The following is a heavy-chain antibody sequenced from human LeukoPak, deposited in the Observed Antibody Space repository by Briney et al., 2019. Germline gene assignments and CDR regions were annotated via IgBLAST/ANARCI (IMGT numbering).Heavy chain of an antibody. CDR2: FSSSSSYM. Sequence: GGSLSLSCAASGFTFSTHNMNWVRQAPGKGLEWVSSFSSSSSYMYYADSVKGRSTISRDNAKKSLYLQMNSLRVDDTAVYYCANRPTDCGGGTCSSDYWGQGTLVTVSS. V-gene: IGHV3-21*01. J-gene: IGHJ4*02. CDR3: ANRPTDCGGGTCSSDY. D-gene: IGHD2-15*01. CDR1: GFTFSTHN.